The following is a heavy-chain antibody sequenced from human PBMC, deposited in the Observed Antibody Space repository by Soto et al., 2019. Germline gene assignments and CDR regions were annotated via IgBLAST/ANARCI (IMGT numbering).Heavy chain of an antibody. V-gene: IGHV1-3*01. CDR3: ARGVENIVVVLDVLGYYGMDV. D-gene: IGHD2-2*01. Sequence: SVKVSCKASGYSFTSYAIYWVRQAPGQRLEWMGWINAGNGNTKYSQKLQGRVTFTGDTSASTAHMELSSLRSEDTAVYFCARGVENIVVVLDVLGYYGMDVWGQ. CDR1: GYSFTSYA. J-gene: IGHJ6*02. CDR2: INAGNGNT.